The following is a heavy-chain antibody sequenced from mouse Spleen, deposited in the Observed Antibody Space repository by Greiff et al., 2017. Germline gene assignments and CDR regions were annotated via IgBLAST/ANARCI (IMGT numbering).Heavy chain of an antibody. CDR2: ISYDGSN. D-gene: IGHD2-4*01. CDR3: ARDRLGVAY. J-gene: IGHJ3*01. CDR1: GYSITSGYY. V-gene: IGHV3-6*01. Sequence: EVKLMESGPGLVKPSQSLSLTCSVTGYSITSGYYWNWIRQFPGNKLEWMGYISYDGSNNYNPSLKNRISITRDTSKNQFFLKLNSVTTEDTATYYCARDRLGVAYWGQGTLVTVSA.